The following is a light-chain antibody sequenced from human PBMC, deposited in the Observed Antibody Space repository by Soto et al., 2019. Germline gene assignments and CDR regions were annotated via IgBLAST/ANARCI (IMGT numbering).Light chain of an antibody. J-gene: IGKJ5*01. CDR3: QQRSNWPPIT. CDR2: GAS. V-gene: IGKV3-15*01. CDR1: QTVPSR. Sequence: EIVMTQSPATLSVSPGEGVTLSCMASQTVPSRIAWYQQKPGQAPSLLIYGASTRATGVPDRFSGTGSGTDFTLTISSLEPEDFAVYYCQQRSNWPPITFGQGTRLEIK.